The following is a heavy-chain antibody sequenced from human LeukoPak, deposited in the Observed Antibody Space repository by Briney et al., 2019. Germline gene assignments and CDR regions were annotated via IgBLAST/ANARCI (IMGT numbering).Heavy chain of an antibody. D-gene: IGHD2-15*01. CDR1: GFTFSSHA. V-gene: IGHV3-23*01. CDR3: ARRDNVVVVSASDY. Sequence: LPGGSLRLSCAASGFTFSSHAMSWVRQAPGKGLEWVSAISGSGDSTYYADSVKGRFTMSRDNSRDTVYLQMNSLRVDDTAVYYCARRDNVVVVSASDYWGQGTLVTVSS. CDR2: ISGSGDST. J-gene: IGHJ4*02.